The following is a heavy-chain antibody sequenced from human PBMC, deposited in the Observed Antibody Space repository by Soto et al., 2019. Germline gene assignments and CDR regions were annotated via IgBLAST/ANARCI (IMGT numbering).Heavy chain of an antibody. Sequence: GGSLRLSCAASGFTFSSYAMSWVSQAPGKGLEWVSAISGSGGSTYYADSVKGRFTISRDNSKNTLYLQMNSLRAEDTAVYYCAKETEQWLMIPEYFQHWGQGTLVTVSS. J-gene: IGHJ1*01. D-gene: IGHD6-19*01. CDR3: AKETEQWLMIPEYFQH. V-gene: IGHV3-23*01. CDR1: GFTFSSYA. CDR2: ISGSGGST.